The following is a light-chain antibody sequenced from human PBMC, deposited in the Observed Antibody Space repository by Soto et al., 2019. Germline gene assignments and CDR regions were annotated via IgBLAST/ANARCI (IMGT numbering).Light chain of an antibody. CDR3: QQRSNFLT. CDR1: QSVSSY. V-gene: IGKV3-11*01. CDR2: DAS. J-gene: IGKJ4*01. Sequence: MLTQSPATLSLSPGERATLSCRASQSVSSYLAWYQQKPGQAPRLLIYDASNRATGIPARFSGSGSGTDFTLTISSLEPEDFAVYYCQQRSNFLTFGGRTKADIK.